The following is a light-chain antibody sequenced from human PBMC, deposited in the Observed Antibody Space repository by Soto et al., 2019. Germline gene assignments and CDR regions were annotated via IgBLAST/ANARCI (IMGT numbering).Light chain of an antibody. CDR3: QQSYSTPPLT. V-gene: IGKV1-39*01. CDR2: AAS. Sequence: DIQMTQSPSSLSASVGDRVTITCRASQSISSYLNWYQQKPGKAPKLLIYAASSLQSGVPSRFXGSGSGTDFTLTISSLQPEDFATYYCQQSYSTPPLTFGQGTKVEIK. CDR1: QSISSY. J-gene: IGKJ1*01.